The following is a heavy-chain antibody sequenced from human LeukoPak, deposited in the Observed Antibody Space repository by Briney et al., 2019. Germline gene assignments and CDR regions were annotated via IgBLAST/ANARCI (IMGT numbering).Heavy chain of an antibody. Sequence: ASVKVPCTASGYTFTSYDINWVRQATGQGLEWMGWMNPNSGNTGYAQTFQGRATMNRNTSISTAYMELSSLRSEDTAVYYCARAPGSSSWYAYYYYYGMDVWGQGTTVTVSS. J-gene: IGHJ6*02. CDR1: GYTFTSYD. V-gene: IGHV1-8*01. D-gene: IGHD6-13*01. CDR3: ARAPGSSSWYAYYYYYGMDV. CDR2: MNPNSGNT.